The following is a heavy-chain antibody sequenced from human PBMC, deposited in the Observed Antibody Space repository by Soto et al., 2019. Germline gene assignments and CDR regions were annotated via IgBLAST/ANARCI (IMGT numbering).Heavy chain of an antibody. CDR3: AKRYDFWSGRWYGLGV. V-gene: IGHV4-4*02. D-gene: IGHD3-3*01. Sequence: QVLLEESGPGLVRPSGTLSLTCSVSGASINSANWWVWVRQPPGKGLEWIGEIYHIGSTTYNPSLKRRATISVDKSKNQFSPIVTSVTAADTAVYYCAKRYDFWSGRWYGLGVWGQGTTVTVSS. J-gene: IGHJ6*02. CDR2: IYHIGST. CDR1: GASINSANW.